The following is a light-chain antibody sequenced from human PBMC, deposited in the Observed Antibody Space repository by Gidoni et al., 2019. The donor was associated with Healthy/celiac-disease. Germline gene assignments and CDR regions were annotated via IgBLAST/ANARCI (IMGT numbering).Light chain of an antibody. CDR1: QSISSY. V-gene: IGKV1-39*01. J-gene: IGKJ1*01. Sequence: DIQMTQSPSSLSASVGDRVPITCRASQSISSYLNWYQQKPGTAPKRLVYAASSLQSGVPSRFSGSGSGTDFTLTIRSLQPEDFATYYCQQSYSTLWTFGQGTKVEIK. CDR3: QQSYSTLWT. CDR2: AAS.